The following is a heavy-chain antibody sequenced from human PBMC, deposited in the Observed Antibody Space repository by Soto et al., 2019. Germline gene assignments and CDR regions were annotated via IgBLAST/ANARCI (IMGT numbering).Heavy chain of an antibody. Sequence: GGSLRLSCAASGFTFSSYAMSWVRQAPGKGLEWVSAISGSGGSTYYADSVKGRFTISRDNSKNTLYLQMNSLRAEDTAVYYCAKNYMVRYRIPPDKIDYWGQGTLVTVSS. V-gene: IGHV3-23*01. CDR2: ISGSGGST. CDR1: GFTFSSYA. CDR3: AKNYMVRYRIPPDKIDY. J-gene: IGHJ4*02. D-gene: IGHD3-10*01.